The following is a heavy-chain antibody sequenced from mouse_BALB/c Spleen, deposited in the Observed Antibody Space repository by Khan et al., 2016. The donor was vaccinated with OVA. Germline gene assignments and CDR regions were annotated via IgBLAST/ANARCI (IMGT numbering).Heavy chain of an antibody. J-gene: IGHJ4*01. Sequence: QVQLKESGPGLVAPSQSLSITCTVSGFSLTGYGVNWVRQPPGKGLEWLGMIWGDGTKDYNSTLKYRLSISKAISKSQVFLKMNSLQTNDTARYYCARAYYGNYREAMDYWGQGTSVTVSS. CDR1: GFSLTGYG. V-gene: IGHV2-6-7*01. CDR2: IWGDGTK. CDR3: ARAYYGNYREAMDY. D-gene: IGHD2-10*01.